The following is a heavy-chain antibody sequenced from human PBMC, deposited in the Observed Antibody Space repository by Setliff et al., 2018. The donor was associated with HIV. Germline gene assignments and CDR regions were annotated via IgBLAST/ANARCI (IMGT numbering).Heavy chain of an antibody. D-gene: IGHD3-10*01. CDR2: IYYTGTT. CDR1: GGSISSSSHY. V-gene: IGHV4-39*07. J-gene: IGHJ5*01. Sequence: ETLSLTCSVSGGSISSSSHYWGWIRQPPGNELEWIASIYYTGTTYYNPSLKSRASISIETSKNQFSLRVTSVTAADSAIYYCARDLGSRTFDSWGQGTPVTVSS. CDR3: ARDLGSRTFDS.